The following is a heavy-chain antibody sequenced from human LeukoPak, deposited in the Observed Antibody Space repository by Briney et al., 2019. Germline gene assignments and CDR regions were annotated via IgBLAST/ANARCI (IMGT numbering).Heavy chain of an antibody. J-gene: IGHJ4*02. Sequence: ASVKVSCKASGYTFTSYGISWVRQAPGQGLEWMGWISAYNGNTNYAQKLQGRVTMTTDTSTSTAYMELRSLRSDDTAVYYCARGSRPYYDFWSGYYFGNYYLDYWGQGTLVTVSS. D-gene: IGHD3-3*01. CDR2: ISAYNGNT. CDR3: ARGSRPYYDFWSGYYFGNYYLDY. CDR1: GYTFTSYG. V-gene: IGHV1-18*01.